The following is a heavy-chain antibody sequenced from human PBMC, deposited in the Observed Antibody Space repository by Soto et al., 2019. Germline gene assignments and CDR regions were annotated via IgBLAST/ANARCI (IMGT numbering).Heavy chain of an antibody. Sequence: QLQLQESGSGLVKPSQTLSLTCAVSGGSISSGGYSWSWIRQPPGKGLEWIGYIYHSGSTYYNPSLKSRVTISVDRSKNQFSLKLSSVTAADTAVYYCASDYDSSGYTFDYWGQGTLVTVSS. CDR2: IYHSGST. J-gene: IGHJ4*02. V-gene: IGHV4-30-2*01. CDR1: GGSISSGGYS. D-gene: IGHD3-22*01. CDR3: ASDYDSSGYTFDY.